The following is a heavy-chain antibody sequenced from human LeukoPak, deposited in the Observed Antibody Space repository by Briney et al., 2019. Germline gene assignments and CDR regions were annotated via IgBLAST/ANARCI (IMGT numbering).Heavy chain of an antibody. CDR1: GGSVSGHY. CDR3: ARAHTSGWYYSDS. V-gene: IGHV4-59*02. Sequence: SETLSFTCIVSGGSVSGHYWNWIRQPPGTGLEWIGYVYYSASTNYNPSLKGRVTISEDTSKNQFSLKLSSVTAADTAVYYCARAHTSGWYYSDSWGQGALVTVSS. CDR2: VYYSAST. D-gene: IGHD6-19*01. J-gene: IGHJ4*02.